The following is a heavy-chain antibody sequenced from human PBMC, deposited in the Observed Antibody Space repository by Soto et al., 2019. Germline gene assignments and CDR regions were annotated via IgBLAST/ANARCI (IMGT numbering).Heavy chain of an antibody. CDR2: INDSGNI. Sequence: SETLSLTCAVYGGSFSGYQWTWLRQIPGKGLEWIGEINDSGNINYNPSLKSRVTILLDTPKKQISLRLSSVTAADAAVYYCARGLILWFGELSRRGGYHYYMAVWGKGTTVTVSS. J-gene: IGHJ6*03. V-gene: IGHV4-34*01. CDR3: ARGLILWFGELSRRGGYHYYMAV. D-gene: IGHD3-10*01. CDR1: GGSFSGYQ.